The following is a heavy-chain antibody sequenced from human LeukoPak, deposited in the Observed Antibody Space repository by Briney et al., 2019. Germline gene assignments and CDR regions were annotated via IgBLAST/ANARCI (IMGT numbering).Heavy chain of an antibody. V-gene: IGHV4-4*07. CDR1: GGSISSYY. CDR2: IYSSGST. D-gene: IGHD6-13*01. J-gene: IGHJ3*01. Sequence: SETLSLTCTVSGGSISSYYWSWIRQPAGKGLEWIGRIYSSGSTNDNPSLKSRVTISVDTSKNQFSLKLSSVTAADTAVYYCASEMYSRSDAFDVWGQGTMVTVSS. CDR3: ASEMYSRSDAFDV.